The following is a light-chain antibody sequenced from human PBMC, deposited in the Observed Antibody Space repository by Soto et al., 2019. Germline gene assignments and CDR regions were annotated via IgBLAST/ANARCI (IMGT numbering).Light chain of an antibody. V-gene: IGLV2-14*01. CDR1: SSDVGGYNY. CDR3: SSYTSSNTSQIV. Sequence: QSALTQPASVSGSPGQSITISCTGTSSDVGGYNYVSWYQQHPGKAPKFIIYDVSNRPSGVSNRFSGSKSGNTASLTISGPQAEDEDDYYYSSYTSSNTSQIVFGTGTKVTVL. J-gene: IGLJ1*01. CDR2: DVS.